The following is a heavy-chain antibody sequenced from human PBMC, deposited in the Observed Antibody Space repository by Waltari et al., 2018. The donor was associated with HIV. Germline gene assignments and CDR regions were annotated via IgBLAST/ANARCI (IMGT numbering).Heavy chain of an antibody. J-gene: IGHJ1*01. CDR3: ARGPHTSIFGVVKYFQP. CDR2: IDHSGST. CDR1: GGSFTAYY. V-gene: IGHV4-34*02. D-gene: IGHD3-3*01. Sequence: QVQLQQWGTGLLMPSETLSLTCAVYGGSFTAYYWTWIRQSPGNGLEWIGEIDHSGSTNCNPSRKSRVTISVDASKNQFSLKLTSVTAADTGLYYCARGPHTSIFGVVKYFQPWGQGTLVIVSS.